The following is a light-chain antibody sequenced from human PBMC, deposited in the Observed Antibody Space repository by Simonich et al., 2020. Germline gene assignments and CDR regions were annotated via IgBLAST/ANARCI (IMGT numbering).Light chain of an antibody. Sequence: QSALTQPASVSGSPGQSITISCTGTSSDVGGYNYVSWYQQNPGKAPKLMIYDVSKRPSGVYNRFSGSKSGNTASLTISGLQAEDEADYYCSSYTSSSAVVFGGGTKLTVL. V-gene: IGLV2-14*01. CDR3: SSYTSSSAVV. CDR2: DVS. J-gene: IGLJ2*01. CDR1: SSDVGGYNY.